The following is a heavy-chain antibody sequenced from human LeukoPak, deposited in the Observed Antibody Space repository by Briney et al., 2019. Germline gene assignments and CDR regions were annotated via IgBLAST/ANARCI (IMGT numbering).Heavy chain of an antibody. V-gene: IGHV3-48*01. CDR3: AKDLDGRVVPAAIYYFDY. Sequence: GVLRLSCAASGFTFSSYSMNWVRQAPGKGLEWVSYISSSSSTIYYADSVKGRFTISRDNSKNTLYLQMNSLRAEDTAVYYCAKDLDGRVVPAAIYYFDYWGQGTLVTVSS. CDR2: ISSSSSTI. CDR1: GFTFSSYS. D-gene: IGHD2-2*01. J-gene: IGHJ4*02.